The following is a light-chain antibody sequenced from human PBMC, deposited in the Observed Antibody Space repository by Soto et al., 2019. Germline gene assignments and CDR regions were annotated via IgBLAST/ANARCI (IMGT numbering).Light chain of an antibody. Sequence: QSALTQPPSASGSPGQSVAISCTGTSSDVGAYNFVSWYQQHPGKAPKLTIYDVSKRPSGVPDRFSGSKSGNTASLTVSGLQAEDEADYYCTSYTASSIYVFGTGTKLTVL. J-gene: IGLJ1*01. CDR1: SSDVGAYNF. CDR3: TSYTASSIYV. CDR2: DVS. V-gene: IGLV2-8*01.